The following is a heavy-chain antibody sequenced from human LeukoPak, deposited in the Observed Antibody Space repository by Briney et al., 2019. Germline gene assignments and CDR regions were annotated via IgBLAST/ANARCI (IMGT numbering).Heavy chain of an antibody. CDR3: AKYSSSWYDHFQH. D-gene: IGHD6-13*01. CDR2: ISGSGGST. J-gene: IGHJ1*01. V-gene: IGHV3-23*01. Sequence: GGSLRLSCAASGFTFSSYAMSWVRQAPGKGLEWVSAISGSGGSTYYADSVKGRFTISRDNSKNTLYLQMNSLRAEDTAIYYCAKYSSSWYDHFQHWGQGTLVTVSS. CDR1: GFTFSSYA.